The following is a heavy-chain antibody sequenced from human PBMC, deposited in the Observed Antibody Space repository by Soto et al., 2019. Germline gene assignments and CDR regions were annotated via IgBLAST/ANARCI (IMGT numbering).Heavy chain of an antibody. V-gene: IGHV3-74*01. CDR3: ARDIGGVTASDAFVV. J-gene: IGHJ3*01. D-gene: IGHD2-21*02. CDR1: GFTFSHYW. CDR2: INSDGSTT. Sequence: GGSLRLSCAASGFTFSHYWMHWVRQTPGKGLVWISRINSDGSTTSSADSVRGRFSMSRDNAKNSLYLQMNSLRADDIAVYFCARDIGGVTASDAFVVWGHGTMVTVSS.